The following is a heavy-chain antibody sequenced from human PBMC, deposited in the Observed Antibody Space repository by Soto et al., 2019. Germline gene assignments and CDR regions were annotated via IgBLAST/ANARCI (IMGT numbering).Heavy chain of an antibody. D-gene: IGHD3-3*01. J-gene: IGHJ5*02. V-gene: IGHV4-31*03. Sequence: QVQLQESGPGLVKPSQTLSLTCTVSGGSISSGGYYWSWIRQHPGKGLEWIGYIYYSGSTYYKPSLKSRVTISVDTSKNQSSLKLSSVTAADTAVYYCARWWSGSRQGFDPWGQGTLVTVSS. CDR1: GGSISSGGYY. CDR3: ARWWSGSRQGFDP. CDR2: IYYSGST.